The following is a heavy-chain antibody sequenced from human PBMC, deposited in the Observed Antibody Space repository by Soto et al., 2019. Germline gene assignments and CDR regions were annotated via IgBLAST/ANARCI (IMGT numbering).Heavy chain of an antibody. D-gene: IGHD3-10*01. CDR1: GGSISSYY. V-gene: IGHV4-59*01. J-gene: IGHJ5*02. CDR3: ALSYGSGSYVPQRWFDP. Sequence: QVQLQESGPGLVKPSETLSLTCTVSGGSISSYYWSWIRQPPGKGLEWIGYIYYSGSTNYNPSLRIRVTISVDTSTNQFSLKLSSVTAADTAVYYCALSYGSGSYVPQRWFDPWGQGTLVTVSS. CDR2: IYYSGST.